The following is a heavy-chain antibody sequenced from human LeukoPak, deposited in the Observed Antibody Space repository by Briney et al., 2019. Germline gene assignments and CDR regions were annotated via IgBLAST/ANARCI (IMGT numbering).Heavy chain of an antibody. Sequence: GGSLRLSCAASGFTFSTYWMSWVRQAPGKGLEWVANIKQDGGETDYVDSVKGRFTISRDNAKNSVSLQMNSLRADDTAVYYCARALVGITMVRGVIGYFDYWGQGTLVTVSS. CDR2: IKQDGGET. J-gene: IGHJ4*02. V-gene: IGHV3-7*01. CDR3: ARALVGITMVRGVIGYFDY. D-gene: IGHD3-10*01. CDR1: GFTFSTYW.